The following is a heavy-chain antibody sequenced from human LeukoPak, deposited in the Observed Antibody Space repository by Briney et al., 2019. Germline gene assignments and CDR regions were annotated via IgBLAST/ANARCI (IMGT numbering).Heavy chain of an antibody. CDR1: GYTFTSYY. CDR3: ARVGVTTASYYYYYYMDV. V-gene: IGHV1-46*01. J-gene: IGHJ6*03. CDR2: INPNRGST. D-gene: IGHD4-17*01. Sequence: GASVKVSCKASGYTFTSYYMYWVRQAPGQGLEWMGIINPNRGSTSYAQKFQGRVTMTRDMSTSTVYMELSSLRSEDTAVYYCARVGVTTASYYYYYYMDVWGKGTTVTVSS.